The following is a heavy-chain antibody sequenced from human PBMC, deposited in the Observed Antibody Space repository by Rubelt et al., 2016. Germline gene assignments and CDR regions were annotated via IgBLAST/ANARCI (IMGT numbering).Heavy chain of an antibody. CDR2: IRAYNGNT. Sequence: QVPLVQSGAEVTKPGASVKVSCKASGYTFTSYGISWVRPAPGQGLEWMGWIRAYNGNTNYAHKLQCRVNMTTDTSTRTAYMGLRGLGADDTAGYYCARGVMAISDYWGQGTLVTVSS. CDR3: ARGVMAISDY. J-gene: IGHJ4*02. V-gene: IGHV1-18*01. D-gene: IGHD2-21*01. CDR1: GYTFTSYG.